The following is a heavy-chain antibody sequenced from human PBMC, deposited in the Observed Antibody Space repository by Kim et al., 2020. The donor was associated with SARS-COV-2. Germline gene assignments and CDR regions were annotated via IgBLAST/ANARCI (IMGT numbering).Heavy chain of an antibody. V-gene: IGHV3-43*02. J-gene: IGHJ6*02. D-gene: IGHD3-3*01. CDR2: ISGNGDST. CDR3: AKVDSPTSYDFWSGYFRGAPYYYYGLDV. Sequence: GGSLRLSCAASGFTFNVHAMHWVRQAPGKGLEWVSLISGNGDSTFYADSVKGRFTISRDNSKNSLYLEMNSLRTEDSALYYCAKVDSPTSYDFWSGYFRGAPYYYYGLDVWGQGTTVTVSS. CDR1: GFTFNVHA.